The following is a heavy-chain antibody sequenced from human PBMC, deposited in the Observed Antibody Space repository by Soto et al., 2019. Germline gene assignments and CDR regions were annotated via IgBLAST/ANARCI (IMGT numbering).Heavy chain of an antibody. CDR1: GGSISSYY. D-gene: IGHD2-15*01. J-gene: IGHJ5*02. CDR3: ARDPGYCSGGSCPRGNWFDP. CDR2: IYTSGST. Sequence: ETLSLTCTVSGGSISSYYWSWIRQPAGKGLERIGRIYTSGSTNYNPSLKIRVTMSVDTSKNQFSLKLSSVTAADTAVYYCARDPGYCSGGSCPRGNWFDPWGQGTLVTVSS. V-gene: IGHV4-4*07.